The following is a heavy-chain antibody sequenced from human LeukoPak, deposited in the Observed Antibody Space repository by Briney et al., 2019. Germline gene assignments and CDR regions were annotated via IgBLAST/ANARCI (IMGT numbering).Heavy chain of an antibody. CDR3: ARAARYFDY. D-gene: IGHD6-25*01. J-gene: IGHJ4*02. Sequence: SETLSLTCTVSGGSISSSSYYWGWIRQPPGKGLEWIGSIYYSGSTYYNPSLKSRVTISVDTSKNQFSLKLTSVTAADTAVYYCARAARYFDYWGQGTLVTVSS. CDR1: GGSISSSSYY. CDR2: IYYSGST. V-gene: IGHV4-39*07.